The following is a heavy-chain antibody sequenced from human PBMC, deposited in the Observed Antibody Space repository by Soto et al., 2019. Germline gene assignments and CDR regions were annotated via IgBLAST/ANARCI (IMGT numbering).Heavy chain of an antibody. CDR3: AKGLCSSSLSSMDV. D-gene: IGHD6-6*01. J-gene: IGHJ6*02. Sequence: PGGSLRLSCAASGFTFSTYAMSWVRQAPGKGLEWVSTISASGGVTYYADSVKGRFTISRDNSKNTLYLQMDSLRAEDTAVYYCAKGLCSSSLSSMDVWGQGTTVTVSS. CDR2: ISASGGVT. V-gene: IGHV3-23*01. CDR1: GFTFSTYA.